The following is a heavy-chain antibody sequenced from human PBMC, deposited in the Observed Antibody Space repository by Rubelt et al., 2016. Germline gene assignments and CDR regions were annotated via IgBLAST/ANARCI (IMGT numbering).Heavy chain of an antibody. Sequence: QLQLQESGPGLVKPSETLSLTCTVSGGSISSSSYYWGWIRQPPGKGLEWIGSIYYSGSTYYNPSLQGLVTIAVDTAKNQLSLKLSLVTAADTAVDYCARDRSGYYYGGGWFDAWGQGTLVTVSS. J-gene: IGHJ5*02. D-gene: IGHD3-22*01. CDR1: GGSISSSSYY. CDR2: IYYSGST. CDR3: ARDRSGYYYGGGWFDA. V-gene: IGHV4-39*07.